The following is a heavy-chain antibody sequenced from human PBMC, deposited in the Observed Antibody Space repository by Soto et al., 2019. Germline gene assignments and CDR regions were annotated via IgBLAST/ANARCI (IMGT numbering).Heavy chain of an antibody. V-gene: IGHV3-64*01. J-gene: IGHJ4*02. Sequence: RPGGSLRLSCTESGYTFSNYWMHWDQQAPGKKLEYVSGISTHGGSTYYANSVKGRFTISRDNSRNTLYLQMGSLSAEYMAVYYCSRHYGSGTYIYFDYWGQGTLVTVSS. D-gene: IGHD3-10*01. CDR1: GYTFSNYW. CDR3: SRHYGSGTYIYFDY. CDR2: ISTHGGST.